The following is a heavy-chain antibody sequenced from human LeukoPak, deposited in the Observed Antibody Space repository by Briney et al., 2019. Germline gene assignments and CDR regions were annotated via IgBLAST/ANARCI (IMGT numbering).Heavy chain of an antibody. J-gene: IGHJ4*02. D-gene: IGHD3-16*01. CDR1: GYTFTSYY. Sequence: ASVKVSCKASGYTFTSYYMHWVRQAPGQGLEWMGWIGTYNGDTNYAQKLQGRVTMTTDTSTNTAYMELRSLRSDDTAVYYCAREGLGELTLDYWGQGTLVTVSS. CDR2: IGTYNGDT. CDR3: AREGLGELTLDY. V-gene: IGHV1-18*04.